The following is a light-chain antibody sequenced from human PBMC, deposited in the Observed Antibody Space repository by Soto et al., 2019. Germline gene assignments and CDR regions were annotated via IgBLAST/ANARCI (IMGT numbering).Light chain of an antibody. V-gene: IGLV2-8*01. J-gene: IGLJ3*02. CDR3: SSFVAGNNYWV. Sequence: QSVLTQPPSASGSPGRSVTISCTGTSSDVGGYDYVSWFQQHPDKAPKLIIYEVTKRPSGVPDRFSASKSGNTASLTVSGLQAEDEADYYCSSFVAGNNYWVFGGGTKVTVL. CDR2: EVT. CDR1: SSDVGGYDY.